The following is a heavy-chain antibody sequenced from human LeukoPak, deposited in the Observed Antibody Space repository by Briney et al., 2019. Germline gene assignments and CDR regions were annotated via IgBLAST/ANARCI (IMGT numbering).Heavy chain of an antibody. V-gene: IGHV3-30*18. CDR2: ISYDGRNK. D-gene: IGHD2-2*01. Sequence: GKSLRLSCAASGFTFNNYGMHWVRQAPGKGLEWVAVISYDGRNKHYPDSVKGRFTISRDISTDTLWLQMGSLRTEDTAVYYCAKGPLRGTAAATDYWGQGTLVTVSS. CDR3: AKGPLRGTAAATDY. CDR1: GFTFNNYG. J-gene: IGHJ4*02.